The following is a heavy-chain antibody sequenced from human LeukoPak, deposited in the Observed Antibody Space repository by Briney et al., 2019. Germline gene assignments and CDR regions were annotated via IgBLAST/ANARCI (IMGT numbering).Heavy chain of an antibody. D-gene: IGHD1-1*01. CDR2: INAGNGNT. CDR3: ARDIVGKVERRDYGMDV. Sequence: ASVKVSCKASGYTFTSYAMHWVRQATGQRLEWMGWINAGNGNTKYSQKFQGRVTITRDTSASTAYMELSSLRSEDTAVYYCARDIVGKVERRDYGMDVWGKGTTVTVSS. V-gene: IGHV1-3*01. CDR1: GYTFTSYA. J-gene: IGHJ6*04.